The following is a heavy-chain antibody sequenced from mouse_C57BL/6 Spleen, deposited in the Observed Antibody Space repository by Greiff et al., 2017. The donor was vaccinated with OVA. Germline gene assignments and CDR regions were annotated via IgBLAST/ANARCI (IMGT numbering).Heavy chain of an antibody. CDR2: IHPADSDT. V-gene: IGHV1-74*01. CDR3: AINYGSSYAMDY. D-gene: IGHD1-1*01. Sequence: QVQLQQPGAELVKPGASVKVSCKASGYTFTSYWMHWVKQRPGQGLEWIGRIHPADSDTNYNQKFKGKATLTVDKSSRTAYLQLSSLTSEDSAVYYEAINYGSSYAMDYWGQGTSVTVS. CDR1: GYTFTSYW. J-gene: IGHJ4*01.